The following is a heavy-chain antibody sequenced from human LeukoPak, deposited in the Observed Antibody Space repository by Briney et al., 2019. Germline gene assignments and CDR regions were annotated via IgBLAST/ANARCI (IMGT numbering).Heavy chain of an antibody. D-gene: IGHD1-26*01. CDR3: ARVGANGAGDY. Sequence: SETLSLTCTVSGGSINNYYWSWIRQPAGKGLEWIGLIYSSGSTSHNPSLKSRVTMSVDTSKKQFSLRLSSVTAADTAVYYCARVGANGAGDYWGQGTLVTVSS. V-gene: IGHV4-4*07. CDR2: IYSSGST. CDR1: GGSINNYY. J-gene: IGHJ4*02.